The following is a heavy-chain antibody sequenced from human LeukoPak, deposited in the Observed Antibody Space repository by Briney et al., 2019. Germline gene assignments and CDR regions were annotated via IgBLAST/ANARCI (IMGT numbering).Heavy chain of an antibody. Sequence: GGSLRLSCVASGFTFTSDAMNWVRQAPGKGLEWVSSTVSRGTTQYADSVKGRFTVSRDTSKNTLYLQMYSLRADDTAVYYCAKCSTSAYTTGWCNWIDPWGQGTLVTVSS. V-gene: IGHV3-23*01. J-gene: IGHJ5*02. CDR2: TVSRGTT. D-gene: IGHD6-19*01. CDR3: AKCSTSAYTTGWCNWIDP. CDR1: GFTFTSDA.